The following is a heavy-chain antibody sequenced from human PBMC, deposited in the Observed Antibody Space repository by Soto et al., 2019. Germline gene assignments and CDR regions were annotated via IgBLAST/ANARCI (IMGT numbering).Heavy chain of an antibody. J-gene: IGHJ4*03. Sequence: GGSLRLSCAASGFTFSNAWMSWVRQAPGKGLEWVGRIKSKTDGGTTDYAAPVKGRFTISRDDSKNTPYLQKNSLKTEDAAVYYYYTDKAAAESFCYCYMDYWGKGTLVTVSS. D-gene: IGHD6-13*01. CDR2: IKSKTDGGTT. V-gene: IGHV3-15*01. CDR1: GFTFSNAW. CDR3: YTDKAAAESFCYCYMDY.